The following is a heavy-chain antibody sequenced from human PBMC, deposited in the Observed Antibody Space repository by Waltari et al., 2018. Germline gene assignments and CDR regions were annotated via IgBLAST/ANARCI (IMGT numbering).Heavy chain of an antibody. CDR2: IYHSGST. Sequence: QVQLQESGPGLVKPSETLSLTCAVSGYSISSGYYWGWIRQPPGKGLEWIGSIYHSGSTYYNPSLKSRVTISVDTSKNQFSLKLSSVTAADTAVYYCAREISPIVDYYYGMDVWGQGTTVTVSS. D-gene: IGHD2-15*01. CDR3: AREISPIVDYYYGMDV. CDR1: GYSISSGYY. J-gene: IGHJ6*02. V-gene: IGHV4-38-2*02.